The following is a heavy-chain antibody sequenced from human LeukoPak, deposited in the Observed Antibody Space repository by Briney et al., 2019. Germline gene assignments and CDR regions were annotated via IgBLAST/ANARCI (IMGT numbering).Heavy chain of an antibody. J-gene: IGHJ6*03. CDR2: ISAYNGNT. Sequence: ASVKVSCKASGYTFTSYGISWVRQAPGQGLGWMGWISAYNGNTNYAQKFQGRVTITADESTSTAYMELSSLRSEDTAVYYCARVPGGIGVVPSITYYYYMDVWGKGTTVTVSS. CDR1: GYTFTSYG. CDR3: ARVPGGIGVVPSITYYYYMDV. D-gene: IGHD3-3*01. V-gene: IGHV1-18*01.